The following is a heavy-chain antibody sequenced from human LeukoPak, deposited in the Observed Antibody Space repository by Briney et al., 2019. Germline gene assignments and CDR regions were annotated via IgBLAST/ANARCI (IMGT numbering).Heavy chain of an antibody. J-gene: IGHJ4*02. Sequence: PSETLSLTCTVSGGSISSSSYYWGWIRQPPGKGLEWIGSIYYSGYTYYNPSLESRVTISVDTSKNQFSLKLNSVTAADTAIYYCAKHYMGSSYNRGLDYWGQGTLVTVSS. CDR1: GGSISSSSYY. V-gene: IGHV4-39*01. D-gene: IGHD3-10*01. CDR2: IYYSGYT. CDR3: AKHYMGSSYNRGLDY.